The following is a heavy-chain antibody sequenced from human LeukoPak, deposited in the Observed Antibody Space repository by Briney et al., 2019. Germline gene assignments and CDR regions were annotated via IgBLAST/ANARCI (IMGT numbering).Heavy chain of an antibody. Sequence: PSETLSLTCTVSGGSISSYYWTWIRQRPGKGLEWIGDIYITGSTNYNPYLKRRVTISVDTSKNQFFLRLSSVTAADTAVYYCARVRIGETSYDASDVWGLGTMVTVSS. CDR1: GGSISSYY. J-gene: IGHJ3*01. D-gene: IGHD1-26*01. CDR3: ARVRIGETSYDASDV. V-gene: IGHV4-59*13. CDR2: IYITGST.